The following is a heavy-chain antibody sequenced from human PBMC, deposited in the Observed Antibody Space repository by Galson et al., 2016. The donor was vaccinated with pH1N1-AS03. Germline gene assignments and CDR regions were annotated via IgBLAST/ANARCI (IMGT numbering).Heavy chain of an antibody. J-gene: IGHJ4*02. D-gene: IGHD3-22*01. CDR1: GYTFTTYA. CDR2: INADNGNT. CDR3: ARDYYDSSGYYVYFDY. V-gene: IGHV1-3*01. Sequence: SVKVSCKASGYTFTTYAMHWVRQAPGQRLEWMGWINADNGNTKYSQKLQGRVTITRDTSASTAYMELSRLRSEDTAVYYCARDYYDSSGYYVYFDYWGQGTLVTVSS.